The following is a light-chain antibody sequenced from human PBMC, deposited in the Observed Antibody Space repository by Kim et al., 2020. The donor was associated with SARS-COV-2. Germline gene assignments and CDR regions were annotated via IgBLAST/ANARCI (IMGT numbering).Light chain of an antibody. V-gene: IGKV3-15*01. CDR3: QQRKDGPRT. CDR1: PGVGTN. J-gene: IGKJ1*01. CDR2: SAS. Sequence: EIVMTQSPATLSVSPGERATLSCRASPGVGTNLAWYQQRPGQVPRLLIYSASTRASGIPARFSASGSGTEFTLTRSSLQSEDFGFYYCQQRKDGPRTFVQGTKVDIK.